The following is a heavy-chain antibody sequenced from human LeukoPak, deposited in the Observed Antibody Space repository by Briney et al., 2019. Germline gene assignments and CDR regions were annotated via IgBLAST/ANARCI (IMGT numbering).Heavy chain of an antibody. CDR2: ISSSGSTI. V-gene: IGHV3-11*04. D-gene: IGHD3-22*01. J-gene: IGHJ4*02. CDR3: AILGSSDYTDY. Sequence: GGSLRLSCAASGFTFSDYYMSWIRQAPGKGLEWVSYISSSGSTIYYADSVKGRFTISRDNSKNTLYLQMNSLRAEDTAVYYCAILGSSDYTDYWGQGTLVTVSS. CDR1: GFTFSDYY.